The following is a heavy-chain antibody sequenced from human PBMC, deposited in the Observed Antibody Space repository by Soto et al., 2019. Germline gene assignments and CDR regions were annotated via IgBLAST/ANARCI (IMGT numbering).Heavy chain of an antibody. CDR1: GGTFSSYA. V-gene: IGHV1-69*06. CDR2: IIPIFGTA. CDR3: GVKWSRDSIRSDAPNYFDY. J-gene: IGHJ4*02. D-gene: IGHD3-22*01. Sequence: ASVKVSCKASGGTFSSYAISWVRQAPGQGLEWMGGIIPIFGTANYAQKFQGRVTITADKSTSTAYMELSSLRSEDTAVYYCGVKWSRDSIRSDAPNYFDYWGQGTLVTVSS.